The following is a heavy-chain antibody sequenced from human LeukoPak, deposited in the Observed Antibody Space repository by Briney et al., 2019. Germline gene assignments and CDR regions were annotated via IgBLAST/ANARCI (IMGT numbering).Heavy chain of an antibody. CDR1: GGSISSGGYC. CDR2: IYYSGST. J-gene: IGHJ3*02. CDR3: AREERLSGAFDI. D-gene: IGHD6-25*01. V-gene: IGHV4-31*03. Sequence: NPSETLSLTCTVSGGSISSGGYCWSWIRQHPGKGLEWIGYIYYSGSTYYNPSLKSRVTISVDTSKNQFSLKLSSVTAADTAVYYCAREERLSGAFDIWGQGTMVTVSS.